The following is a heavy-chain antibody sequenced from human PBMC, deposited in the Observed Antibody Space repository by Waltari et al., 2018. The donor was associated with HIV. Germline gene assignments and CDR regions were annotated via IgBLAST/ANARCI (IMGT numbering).Heavy chain of an antibody. Sequence: QVQLGESGGGVVKPGRSTRLSCAASACNVTSDPTPWSRPAPGKGLEWVAVISYDGSGKYYAESVKGRFTLSRDNSRNTLYLQMDSLRPEDTAIYYCAKDRAGSYYDPFDGWGQGTLVTVSS. D-gene: IGHD1-26*01. V-gene: IGHV3-30*04. CDR3: AKDRAGSYYDPFDG. CDR1: ACNVTSDP. CDR2: ISYDGSGK. J-gene: IGHJ4*02.